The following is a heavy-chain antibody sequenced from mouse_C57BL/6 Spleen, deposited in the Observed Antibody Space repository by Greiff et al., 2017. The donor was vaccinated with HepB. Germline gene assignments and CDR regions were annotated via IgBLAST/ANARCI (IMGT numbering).Heavy chain of an antibody. Sequence: EVHLVEPGGGLVKPGGSLKLSCAASGFTFSSYAMSWVRQTPEKRLEWVATISDGGSYTYYPDNVKGRFTISRDNAKNNLYLQMSHLKSEDTAMYYCARDGGYFAYWGQGTLVTVSA. CDR2: ISDGGSYT. CDR1: GFTFSSYA. V-gene: IGHV5-4*01. D-gene: IGHD2-2*01. CDR3: ARDGGYFAY. J-gene: IGHJ3*01.